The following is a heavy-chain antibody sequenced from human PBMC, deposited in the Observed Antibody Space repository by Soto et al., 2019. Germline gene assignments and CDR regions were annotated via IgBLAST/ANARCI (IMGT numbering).Heavy chain of an antibody. CDR3: ARIGVEAVAGYYYYGMDV. V-gene: IGHV5-51*01. D-gene: IGHD6-19*01. Sequence: GESLKISCKVSGYSFTSYWIGWVRQMPGKGLEWMGIIYPGDSDTRYSPSFQGQVTISADKSISTAYLQWSTLKASDTATYYCARIGVEAVAGYYYYGMDVWGQGTTVTVSS. CDR2: IYPGDSDT. J-gene: IGHJ6*02. CDR1: GYSFTSYW.